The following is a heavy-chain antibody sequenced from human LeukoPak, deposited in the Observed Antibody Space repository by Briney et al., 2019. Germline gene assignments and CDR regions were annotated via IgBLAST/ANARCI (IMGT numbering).Heavy chain of an antibody. J-gene: IGHJ4*02. V-gene: IGHV3-30*04. CDR2: ISYDGSNK. Sequence: GRSLRLSCAASGLTFSSYAMLWVRQAPGKGMGWVAVISYDGSNKYYADSVKDRFTISRDNSKNTLYLQMNSLRAEDTAVDYWASSVNCSSTSCPRGVLRYFDWPIDYWGQGTLVTVSS. CDR3: ASSVNCSSTSCPRGVLRYFDWPIDY. CDR1: GLTFSSYA. D-gene: IGHD3-9*01.